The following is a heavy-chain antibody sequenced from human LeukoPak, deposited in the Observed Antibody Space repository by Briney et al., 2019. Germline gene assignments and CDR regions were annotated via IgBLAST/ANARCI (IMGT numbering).Heavy chain of an antibody. J-gene: IGHJ3*01. CDR3: AKDPNGDYVGAFDF. V-gene: IGHV3-23*01. Sequence: GGSLRLSCAASGFTFSIYAMHWVRQAPGKGLEWVSTITATTSSTSYADSVKGRFTISRDNSKRTLYLQMNSLRAEDTARYYCAKDPNGDYVGAFDFWGQGTLVTVSS. CDR2: ITATTSST. D-gene: IGHD4-23*01. CDR1: GFTFSIYA.